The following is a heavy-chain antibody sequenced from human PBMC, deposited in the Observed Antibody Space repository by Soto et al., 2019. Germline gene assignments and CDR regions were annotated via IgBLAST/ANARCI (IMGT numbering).Heavy chain of an antibody. V-gene: IGHV4-39*01. CDR3: ARHAPEMALDY. Sequence: QLQLQESGPGLVKFSETLSLTCSVSGGSISSSSYYWGWIRQPPGKGLEWIGNIYYVGSTYYNPSLKRRVTISVDTSKNQFSLKLSSVTAADTAVYYCARHAPEMALDYWGQGTLVTVSS. CDR1: GGSISSSSYY. CDR2: IYYVGST. J-gene: IGHJ4*02.